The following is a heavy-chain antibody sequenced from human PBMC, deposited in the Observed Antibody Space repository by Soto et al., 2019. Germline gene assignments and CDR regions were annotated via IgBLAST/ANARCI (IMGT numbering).Heavy chain of an antibody. CDR2: IKQDGSEE. CDR3: ARDGGWAVVTPYYYGMDV. V-gene: IGHV3-7*03. Sequence: PGGSLRLSCAASGFTFSSYWMSWVRQAPGKGLEWVANIKQDGSEEYYVDSVKGRFTISRDNAKNSLYLQMNSLRAEDTAVYYCARDGGWAVVTPYYYGMDVWGQGTTVTVSS. J-gene: IGHJ6*02. CDR1: GFTFSSYW. D-gene: IGHD2-21*02.